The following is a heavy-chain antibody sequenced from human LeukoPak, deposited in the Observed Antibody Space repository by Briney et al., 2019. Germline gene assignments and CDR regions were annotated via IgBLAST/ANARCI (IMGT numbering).Heavy chain of an antibody. CDR2: ISGSGGST. CDR1: RFTFSSYA. V-gene: IGHV3-23*01. Sequence: GGSLRLSCAASRFTFSSYAMSWVRQAPGKGLEWVSAISGSGGSTYYADSVKGRFTISRDNSKNTLYLQMNSLRAEDTAVYYCAKDQYYYDSSGAAFDIWGQGTMVTVSS. CDR3: AKDQYYYDSSGAAFDI. J-gene: IGHJ3*02. D-gene: IGHD3-22*01.